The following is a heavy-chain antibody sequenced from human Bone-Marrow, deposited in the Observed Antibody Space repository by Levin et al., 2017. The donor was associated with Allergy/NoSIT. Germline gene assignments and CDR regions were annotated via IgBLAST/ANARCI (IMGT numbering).Heavy chain of an antibody. D-gene: IGHD2-15*01. Sequence: GGSLRLSCAASGFTFSSYEMNWVRQAPGKGLEWVSYISSSGSTIYYADSVKGRFTISRDNAKNSLYLQMNSLRAEDTAVYYCARDQGYCSGGSCSNAMFDYWGQGTLVTVSS. CDR3: ARDQGYCSGGSCSNAMFDY. V-gene: IGHV3-48*03. CDR2: ISSSGSTI. J-gene: IGHJ4*02. CDR1: GFTFSSYE.